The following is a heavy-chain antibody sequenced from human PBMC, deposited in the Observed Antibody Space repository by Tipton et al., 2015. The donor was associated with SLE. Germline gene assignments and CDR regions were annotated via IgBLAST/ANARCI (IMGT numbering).Heavy chain of an antibody. Sequence: TLSLTCTVSGDSISSSSYYWSWIRQPPGKGLEWIGEISQSGSTIYNPSLKSRVTISVDTSQNQVSLKLTSVTAADTAVYYCAGGVHIVVVTAVYGLDVWGQGTTVTVSS. CDR1: GDSISSSSYY. D-gene: IGHD2-21*02. CDR2: ISQSGST. V-gene: IGHV4-39*07. J-gene: IGHJ6*02. CDR3: AGGVHIVVVTAVYGLDV.